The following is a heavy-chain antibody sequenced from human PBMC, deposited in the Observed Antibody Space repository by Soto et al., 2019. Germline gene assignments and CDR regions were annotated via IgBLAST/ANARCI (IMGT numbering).Heavy chain of an antibody. D-gene: IGHD6-19*01. CDR1: GFTFSSYA. CDR3: ARDNSPYSSGWHNRHFDY. V-gene: IGHV3-30-3*01. Sequence: QVQLVESGGGVVQPGRSLKLSCAASGFTFSSYAMHWVRQAPGKGLEWVAVISYDGSNKYYADSVKGRFTISRDNSKNTLYLQMNSLRAEDTAVYYCARDNSPYSSGWHNRHFDYWGQGTLVTVSS. CDR2: ISYDGSNK. J-gene: IGHJ4*02.